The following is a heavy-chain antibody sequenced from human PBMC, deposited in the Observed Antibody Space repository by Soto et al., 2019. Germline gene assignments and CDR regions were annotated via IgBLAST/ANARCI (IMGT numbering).Heavy chain of an antibody. V-gene: IGHV3-23*01. CDR2: ITGSDGVT. J-gene: IGHJ5*02. CDR3: AKSSRQYASAIQAFFDP. D-gene: IGHD2-2*01. Sequence: PGGSLRLSGAAPTFTFTSNGMRWVRQAPGKGLQWVSGITGSDGVTYYADSVKGRFTLARESSKNTLCMQMNSLRAEETAVYYCAKSSRQYASAIQAFFDPGGLGTLVTVSS. CDR1: TFTFTSNG.